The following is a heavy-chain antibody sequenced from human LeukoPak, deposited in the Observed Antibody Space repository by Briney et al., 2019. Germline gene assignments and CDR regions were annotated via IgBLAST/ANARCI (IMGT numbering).Heavy chain of an antibody. Sequence: GGSLRLSCVVSGFIFSNYALSWVRQAPGKGLEWVSSVSDSDENTYYADSVKGRFTISRDNSRNTLFLQMDTLRAEDTAVYYCAKFPLRFLEWAAYYADYWGQGTLVTVSS. CDR2: VSDSDENT. CDR3: AKFPLRFLEWAAYYADY. D-gene: IGHD3-3*01. V-gene: IGHV3-23*01. J-gene: IGHJ4*02. CDR1: GFIFSNYA.